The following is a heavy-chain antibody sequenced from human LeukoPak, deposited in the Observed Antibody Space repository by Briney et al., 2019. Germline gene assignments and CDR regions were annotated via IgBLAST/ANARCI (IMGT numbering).Heavy chain of an antibody. V-gene: IGHV4-34*01. Sequence: SETLSLTCAVSGGSFSGYYWTWIRQPPGKGLEWIGEINHRGSTNYSPSLKSRVTISIDTSNNQFSLNLNSVTAADTAVYYCARVGSSGYFKFWGQGVLVSVSS. CDR1: GGSFSGYY. CDR3: ARVGSSGYFKF. D-gene: IGHD3-22*01. CDR2: INHRGST. J-gene: IGHJ4*02.